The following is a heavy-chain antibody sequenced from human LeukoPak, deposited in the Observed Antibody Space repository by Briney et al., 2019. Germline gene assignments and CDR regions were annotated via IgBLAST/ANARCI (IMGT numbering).Heavy chain of an antibody. D-gene: IGHD3-22*01. CDR2: ISSSGSTI. CDR3: ARHSRYYYDSSGYLV. V-gene: IGHV3-48*04. Sequence: GRSLRLSCAASGFTFSSYAMHWVRQAPGKGLEWVSYISSSGSTIYYADSVKGRFTISRDNAKNSLYLQMNSLRAEDTAVYYCARHSRYYYDSSGYLVWGQGTLVTVSS. CDR1: GFTFSSYA. J-gene: IGHJ4*02.